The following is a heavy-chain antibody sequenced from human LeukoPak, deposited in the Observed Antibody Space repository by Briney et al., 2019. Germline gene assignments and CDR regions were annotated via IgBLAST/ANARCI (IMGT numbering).Heavy chain of an antibody. D-gene: IGHD2-21*01. CDR3: AREGSRLVIHAFDI. V-gene: IGHV3-48*01. J-gene: IGHJ3*02. CDR2: ISGRDSTT. CDR1: GFTFSSYS. Sequence: GGSLRLSCAASGFTFSSYSMNWVRQAPGKGLEWVSGISGRDSTTYYADSVKGRFTISRDNPKNTVSLQMNSLRTEDTAVYFCAREGSRLVIHAFDIWGQGTMVTVSS.